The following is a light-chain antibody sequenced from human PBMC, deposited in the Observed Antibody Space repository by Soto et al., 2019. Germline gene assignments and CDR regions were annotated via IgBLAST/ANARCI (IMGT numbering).Light chain of an antibody. Sequence: DIQMTQSPATLSASVGDRVTITFRASQRISSRLAWYQQKPGKAPKLLIYGASIFQSGVPSRFSGGGSGTELTLPISSLQPEDFVTYYCQQSYNSPVTFGRGTKVDIK. CDR2: GAS. J-gene: IGKJ4*01. V-gene: IGKV1-5*01. CDR1: QRISSR. CDR3: QQSYNSPVT.